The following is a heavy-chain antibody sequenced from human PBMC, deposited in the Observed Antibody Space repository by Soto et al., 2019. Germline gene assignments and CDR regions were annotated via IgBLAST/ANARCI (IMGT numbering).Heavy chain of an antibody. J-gene: IGHJ4*02. D-gene: IGHD2-15*01. CDR2: IGTAGDT. V-gene: IGHV3-13*01. Sequence: GQLEESGGGVVQPGGSLRLSCEASGFTFSGFDMHWVRQPTGKGLEWVSTIGTAGDTYYAVSVKGRFTISRDNAKNSLSLQMNSLRAGDTAVYFCARGQEVGAHFFDSWGQGTQVTVSS. CDR1: GFTFSGFD. CDR3: ARGQEVGAHFFDS.